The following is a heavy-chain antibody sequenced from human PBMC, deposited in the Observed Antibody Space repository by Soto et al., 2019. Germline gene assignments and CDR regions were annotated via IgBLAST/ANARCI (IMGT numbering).Heavy chain of an antibody. CDR3: ARDPNDSSAYYHHYYYGMDV. J-gene: IGHJ6*02. D-gene: IGHD3-22*01. CDR2: INAGNGNT. V-gene: IGHV1-3*01. CDR1: GYTFTSYG. Sequence: GASVKVSFKASGYTFTSYGIHWVRQAPGQRLEWTGWINAGNGNTKYSEKFQGRVTITRDTSASTAYLELSSLRSEGTAVYYCARDPNDSSAYYHHYYYGMDVWGQGTTVTVSS.